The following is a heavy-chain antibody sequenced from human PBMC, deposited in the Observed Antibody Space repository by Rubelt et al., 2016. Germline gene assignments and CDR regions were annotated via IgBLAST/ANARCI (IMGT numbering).Heavy chain of an antibody. J-gene: IGHJ2*01. CDR3: ARVLGAARPVWYLDL. V-gene: IGHV4-39*07. Sequence: QLQLQESGPGLLKPSETLSLTCTVSGGSISSNRYHWGWIRQPPGKGLEWIGSIYSSGSTYYNPSLKSRVTISVDTSRNQFSLKLSAVTAAETAVYYCARVLGAARPVWYLDLWGRGTLVTVSS. D-gene: IGHD6-6*01. CDR2: IYSSGST. CDR1: GGSISSNRYH.